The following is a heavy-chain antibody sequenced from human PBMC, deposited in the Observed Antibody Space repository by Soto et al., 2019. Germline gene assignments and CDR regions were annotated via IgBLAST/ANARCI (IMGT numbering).Heavy chain of an antibody. CDR2: IIPILGIA. D-gene: IGHD3-10*01. CDR1: GGTFSSYT. J-gene: IGHJ3*02. Sequence: SVKVSCKASGGTFSSYTISWVRQAPGQGLEWMGRIIPILGIANYAQKFQGRVTITADKSTSTAYMELSSLRSEDTAVYYCARKSYYYGSGDAFDIWGQGTMVTVSS. V-gene: IGHV1-69*02. CDR3: ARKSYYYGSGDAFDI.